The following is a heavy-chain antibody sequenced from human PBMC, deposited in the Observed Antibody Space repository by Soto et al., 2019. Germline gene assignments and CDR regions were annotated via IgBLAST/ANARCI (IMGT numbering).Heavy chain of an antibody. V-gene: IGHV4-34*01. CDR2: INHIGST. J-gene: IGHJ2*01. CDR3: FFKREDGIRPVRSVLDFRVQRSSDL. D-gene: IGHD3-10*02. Sequence: KGLEWIGEINHIGSTNYNPSLKRRVTTAVDTSKNQFSLKLSSVTAADTAVYYFFFKREDGIRPVRSVLDFRVQRSSDL.